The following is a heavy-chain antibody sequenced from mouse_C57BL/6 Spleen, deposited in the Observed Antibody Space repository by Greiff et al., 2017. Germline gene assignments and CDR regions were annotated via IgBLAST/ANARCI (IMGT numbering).Heavy chain of an antibody. Sequence: LQQSGASVTISCNASGYAFSSYWMNWVKQRPGKGLEWIGQIYPGDGDTNYNGKFKGKATLTADKSSSTAYMQRSSLTSEDSAVYFCARGLRSMDYWGQGTSVTVSS. CDR2: IYPGDGDT. V-gene: IGHV1-80*01. CDR1: GYAFSSYW. CDR3: ARGLRSMDY. D-gene: IGHD1-1*01. J-gene: IGHJ4*01.